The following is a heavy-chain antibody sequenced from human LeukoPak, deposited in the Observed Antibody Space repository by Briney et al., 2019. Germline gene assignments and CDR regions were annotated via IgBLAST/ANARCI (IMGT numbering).Heavy chain of an antibody. CDR1: GGSFSGYY. CDR2: IYYSGST. Sequence: SETLSLTCAVYGGSFSGYYWSWIRQPPGKGLEWIGYIYYSGSTYYNPSLKSRLSISVDTSKNQFSLKLSSVAAADTAVYYCARNYYDRSGYYRALDYWGQGTLVTVSS. D-gene: IGHD3-22*01. CDR3: ARNYYDRSGYYRALDY. J-gene: IGHJ4*02. V-gene: IGHV4-34*11.